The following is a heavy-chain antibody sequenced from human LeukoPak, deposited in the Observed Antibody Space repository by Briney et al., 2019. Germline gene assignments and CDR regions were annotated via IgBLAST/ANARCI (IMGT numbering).Heavy chain of an antibody. CDR2: IKEDGSEK. J-gene: IGHJ3*01. CDR1: GFSFSTSW. V-gene: IGHV3-7*05. CDR3: ARGGVSRAAFDV. Sequence: GGSLRLSCVASGFSFSTSWMSWVRQAPGKGPEWVANIKEDGSEKSYVDSVKGRFTISRDNAKNSLYLEMDSLRVEDTAVYSCARGGVSRAAFDVWDQGTMVTVSS.